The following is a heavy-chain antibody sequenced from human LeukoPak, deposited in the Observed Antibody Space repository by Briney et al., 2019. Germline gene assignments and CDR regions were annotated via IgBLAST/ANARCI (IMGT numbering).Heavy chain of an antibody. CDR2: INPNSGGT. Sequence: ASVKVSCKASGYTFTGYFVHWVRQAPGQGLEWMGWINPNSGGTNYAQKFQGRVTMTRDTSISTAYMELSRLRFDDTAVYYCASPKYAGEYYFDYWGQGTLVTVPS. CDR3: ASPKYAGEYYFDY. D-gene: IGHD2-2*01. J-gene: IGHJ4*02. CDR1: GYTFTGYF. V-gene: IGHV1-2*02.